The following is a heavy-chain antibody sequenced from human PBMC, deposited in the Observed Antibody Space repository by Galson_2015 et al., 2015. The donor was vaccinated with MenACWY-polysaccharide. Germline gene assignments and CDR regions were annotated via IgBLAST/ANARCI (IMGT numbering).Heavy chain of an antibody. CDR3: ARSAGYSNNRFDY. Sequence: ETLSLTCTVPGGSISSSSYYWSWIRQPPGKGLEWIGEISHSGSTNYNPSLKSRVTISVDTSKNQFSLKLSSVTAADTAVYYCARSAGYSNNRFDYWGQGTLVTVSS. J-gene: IGHJ4*02. D-gene: IGHD6-13*01. CDR1: GGSISSSSYY. V-gene: IGHV4-39*07. CDR2: ISHSGST.